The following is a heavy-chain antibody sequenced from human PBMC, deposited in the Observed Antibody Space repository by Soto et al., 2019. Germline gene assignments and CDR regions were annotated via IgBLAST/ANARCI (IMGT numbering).Heavy chain of an antibody. CDR1: GGSFSGYY. J-gene: IGHJ5*02. V-gene: IGHV4-34*01. Sequence: ETLSLTCAVYGGSFSGYYWSWIRQPPGKGLEWIGENNHSGSNNYNPSLQSRVSISLDLVRKQVSLQLTSVTAADSATYYCAIHVFGDYYDSSGYYYLFDPWGQGTLVTVSS. CDR3: AIHVFGDYYDSSGYYYLFDP. D-gene: IGHD3-22*01. CDR2: NNHSGSN.